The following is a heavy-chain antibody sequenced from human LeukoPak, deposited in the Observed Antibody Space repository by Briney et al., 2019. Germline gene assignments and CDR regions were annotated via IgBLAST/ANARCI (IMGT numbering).Heavy chain of an antibody. D-gene: IGHD3-22*01. CDR2: IYYRGST. Sequence: KPSETLSLTCTVSGGSISSYYWSWIRPPPGKGLEWIGYIYYRGSTNYTPSLKSRVTISVDTSKNQFSLKLSSVTAADTAVYYCARSYDSSGYGLDYWGQGTLVTVSS. CDR3: ARSYDSSGYGLDY. V-gene: IGHV4-59*08. CDR1: GGSISSYY. J-gene: IGHJ4*02.